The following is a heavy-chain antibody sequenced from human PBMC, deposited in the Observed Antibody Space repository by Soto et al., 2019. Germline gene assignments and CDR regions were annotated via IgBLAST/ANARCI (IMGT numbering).Heavy chain of an antibody. Sequence: QVQLQESGPGLVKPSGTLSLTCAVSGGSISSSNWWSWVRQPPGKGLEWIGEIYHSGSTNYNPSLKVRVTISVDKSMNQFSLKLSSVTAADTAVYYCARAAMGGSSWPFEYWGQGTLVTVSS. CDR2: IYHSGST. D-gene: IGHD6-13*01. J-gene: IGHJ4*02. CDR3: ARAAMGGSSWPFEY. V-gene: IGHV4-4*02. CDR1: GGSISSSNW.